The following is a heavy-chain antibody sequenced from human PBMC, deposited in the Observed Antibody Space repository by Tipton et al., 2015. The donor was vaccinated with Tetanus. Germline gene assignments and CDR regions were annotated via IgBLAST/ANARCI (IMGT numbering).Heavy chain of an antibody. J-gene: IGHJ4*02. D-gene: IGHD3-10*02. CDR3: ARGSTMFF. V-gene: IGHV4-4*02. Sequence: TLSLTCPVSGGSIINNNWWTWVRQPPGKGLEWIGEIYHSGRTNYNPSLETRVTISVDESKNQFSLNLMSVTAADTAVYYCARGSTMFFWGQGTLVTVSS. CDR1: GGSIINNNW. CDR2: IYHSGRT.